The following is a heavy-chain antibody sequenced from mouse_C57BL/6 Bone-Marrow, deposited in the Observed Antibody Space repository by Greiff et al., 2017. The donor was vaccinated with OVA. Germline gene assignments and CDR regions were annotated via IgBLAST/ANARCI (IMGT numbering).Heavy chain of an antibody. J-gene: IGHJ4*01. Sequence: VQLQQPGAELVLPGASVKLSCKASGYTFTSYWMHWVKQRPGQGLEWIGEIDPSDSYTNYNQKFKGKSTLTVDKSSSTAYMQLSSLTSEDSAVYYCARWQLGLRAMDYWGQGTSVTVSS. V-gene: IGHV1-69*01. CDR1: GYTFTSYW. CDR3: ARWQLGLRAMDY. D-gene: IGHD3-1*01. CDR2: IDPSDSYT.